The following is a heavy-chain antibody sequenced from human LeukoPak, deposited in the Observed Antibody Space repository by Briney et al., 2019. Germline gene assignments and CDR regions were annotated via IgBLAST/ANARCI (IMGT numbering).Heavy chain of an antibody. V-gene: IGHV4-59*08. J-gene: IGHJ4*02. CDR2: ISDIGSI. CDR1: GGSISSYY. Sequence: PSETLSLTCTVSGGSISSYYWSWIRQPPGKGLEWIAYISDIGSIDYNPSLKSRVTISLDTSKNQFSLKLSSVTAADTAVYYCAGHHPRNTVDFWGQGTLVTVSS. D-gene: IGHD2-8*02. CDR3: AGHHPRNTVDF.